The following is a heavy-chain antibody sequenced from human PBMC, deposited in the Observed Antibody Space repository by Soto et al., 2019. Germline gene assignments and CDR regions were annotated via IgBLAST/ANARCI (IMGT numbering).Heavy chain of an antibody. V-gene: IGHV3-21*01. CDR3: ARDSKGVPSDY. D-gene: IGHD3-16*01. J-gene: IGHJ4*02. CDR1: GFTFSSYS. Sequence: GGSLRLSCAASGFTFSSYSMNWVRQAPGKGLEWVSSISSSSSYIYYADSVKGRFTISRDNAKNSLYLQMNSLRAEDPAGYYCARDSKGVPSDYWGQGTLVTVSS. CDR2: ISSSSSYI.